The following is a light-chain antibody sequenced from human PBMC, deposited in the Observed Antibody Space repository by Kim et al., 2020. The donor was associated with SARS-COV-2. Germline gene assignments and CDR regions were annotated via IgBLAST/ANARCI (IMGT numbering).Light chain of an antibody. CDR1: SSNIGARND. CDR3: QSYDSSLSAWV. Sequence: QRVTISCTGSSSNIGARNDVHWYQHLPGTAPTLLIYANTNRPSGVPDRISGSRSGTSASLAITGLQAEDEADYYCQSYDSSLSAWVFGGGTKLTVL. V-gene: IGLV1-40*01. CDR2: ANT. J-gene: IGLJ3*02.